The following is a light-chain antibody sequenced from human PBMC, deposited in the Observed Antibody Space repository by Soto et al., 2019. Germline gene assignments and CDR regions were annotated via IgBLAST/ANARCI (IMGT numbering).Light chain of an antibody. CDR3: APRDHRPSGQV. V-gene: IGLV1-47*01. CDR2: RNN. CDR1: STNIGSNY. J-gene: IGLJ1*01. Sequence: QSVLTQPPSASGTPGQRVTISCSGSSTNIGSNYVYWYQQLPGTAPKLLIYRNNQRPSGVPDRFSGSKSGTSASLAISGLRSEDEADYYCAPRDHRPSGQVFGTGTKVTV.